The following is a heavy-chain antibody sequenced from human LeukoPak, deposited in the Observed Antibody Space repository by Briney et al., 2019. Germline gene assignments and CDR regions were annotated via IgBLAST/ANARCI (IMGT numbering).Heavy chain of an antibody. CDR2: TDTSGNYI. CDR1: GFTFSNYG. CDR3: ARGRSITLLRGVAMSDGFDI. J-gene: IGHJ3*02. D-gene: IGHD3-10*01. V-gene: IGHV3-21*01. Sequence: GGSLRLSCAASGFTFSNYGMNWVRQAPGKGLEWVSFTDTSGNYIYYGDSVKGRFTISRDNAKNLVFLRMNGLRAEDTAVYYCARGRSITLLRGVAMSDGFDIWGQGAMVAVSS.